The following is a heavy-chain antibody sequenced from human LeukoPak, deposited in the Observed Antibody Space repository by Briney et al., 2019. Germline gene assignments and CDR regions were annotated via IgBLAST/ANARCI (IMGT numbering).Heavy chain of an antibody. J-gene: IGHJ4*02. V-gene: IGHV4-59*01. D-gene: IGHD1-26*01. CDR1: GGSISSYY. CDR3: ARDVVGVTRAFGY. CDR2: IYYSGNT. Sequence: SETLSLTCTVSGGSISSYYWSWIRQPPGKGLEWIGYIYYSGNTNYNPSLKSRVTMSVDTSKNQFSLKLSSVTAADTAVYYCARDVVGVTRAFGYWGQGTLATVSS.